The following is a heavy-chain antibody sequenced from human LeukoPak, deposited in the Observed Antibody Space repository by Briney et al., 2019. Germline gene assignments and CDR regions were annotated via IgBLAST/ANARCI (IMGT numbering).Heavy chain of an antibody. CDR1: GYTFTSYG. Sequence: ASVKVSCKASGYTFTSYGISWVRQAPGQGLEWMGWISAYNGNTNYAQKLQGRVTMTTDTSTSTAYMELRSLRSDDTAVYYCARDQRYCSSTSCYPRHWGQGTLVTVSS. CDR3: ARDQRYCSSTSCYPRH. CDR2: ISAYNGNT. D-gene: IGHD2-2*01. J-gene: IGHJ1*01. V-gene: IGHV1-18*01.